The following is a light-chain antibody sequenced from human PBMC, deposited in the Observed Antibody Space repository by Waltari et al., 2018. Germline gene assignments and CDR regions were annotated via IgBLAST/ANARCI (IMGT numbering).Light chain of an antibody. CDR3: QQSYSSPRT. Sequence: DIQMTQSPSSLSASVGDRVTITCRASQSIASNLSWYQQKPGKAPKLLIYAASSLQSGVPSSFSARGSGTDFTLTISSLQREDFATYYCQQSYSSPRTFGQGTKVEVK. V-gene: IGKV1-39*01. CDR1: QSIASN. CDR2: AAS. J-gene: IGKJ1*01.